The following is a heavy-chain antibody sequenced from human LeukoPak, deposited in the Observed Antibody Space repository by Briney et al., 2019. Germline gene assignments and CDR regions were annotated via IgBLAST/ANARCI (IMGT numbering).Heavy chain of an antibody. CDR3: ARRAGDY. D-gene: IGHD6-13*01. Sequence: PSQTLALTCTVSGGSISSGGYYWSWIRHHPGNGLEWIGYIYYSGSTYYNPSLKSRVTISVDTSKNQFSLKLSSVTAADTAVYYCARRAGDYWGQGTLVTVSS. CDR2: IYYSGST. CDR1: GGSISSGGYY. V-gene: IGHV4-31*03. J-gene: IGHJ4*02.